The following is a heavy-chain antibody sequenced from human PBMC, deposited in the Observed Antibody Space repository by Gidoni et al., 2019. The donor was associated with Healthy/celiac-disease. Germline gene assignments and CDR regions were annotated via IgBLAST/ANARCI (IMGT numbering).Heavy chain of an antibody. CDR3: AKDRQYYDFWSGYSNWFDP. CDR2: ISGSGGST. D-gene: IGHD3-3*01. Sequence: EVQLLESGGGWVQPGGSLRLSCASPGFTFSRYAMRWVRQAPGQGLEWVSAISGSGGSTYYADSVKGRFTISRDNSKNTLYLQMNSLRAEDTAVYYCAKDRQYYDFWSGYSNWFDPWGQGTLVTVSS. V-gene: IGHV3-23*01. J-gene: IGHJ5*02. CDR1: GFTFSRYA.